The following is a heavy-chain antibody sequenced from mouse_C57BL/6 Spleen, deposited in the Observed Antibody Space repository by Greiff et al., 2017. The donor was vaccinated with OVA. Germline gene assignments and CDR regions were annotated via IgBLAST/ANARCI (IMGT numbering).Heavy chain of an antibody. V-gene: IGHV5-9-1*02. J-gene: IGHJ4*01. CDR3: TRFYYGNSYAMDY. Sequence: EVQVVESGEGLVKPGGSLKLSCAASGFTFSSYAMSWVRQTPEKRLEWVAYISSGGDYIYYADTVKGRFTISRDNARNTLYLQMSSLKSEDTAMYYCTRFYYGNSYAMDYWGQGTSVTVSS. CDR1: GFTFSSYA. CDR2: ISSGGDYI. D-gene: IGHD2-1*01.